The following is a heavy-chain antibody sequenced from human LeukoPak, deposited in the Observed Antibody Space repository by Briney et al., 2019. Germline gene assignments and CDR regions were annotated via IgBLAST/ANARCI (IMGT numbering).Heavy chain of an antibody. D-gene: IGHD3-22*01. CDR1: GGSISSSNW. V-gene: IGHV4-4*02. Sequence: SETLSLTCAVSGGSISSSNWWSLVRQAPGKGLEWIGEIHQGGTTNYNPSLKSRVTITRDTSKNHLSLDLTSVTAADTAVYYCGGYYLDTTGYYPGDYWGQGTLVTVS. CDR2: IHQGGTT. J-gene: IGHJ4*02. CDR3: GGYYLDTTGYYPGDY.